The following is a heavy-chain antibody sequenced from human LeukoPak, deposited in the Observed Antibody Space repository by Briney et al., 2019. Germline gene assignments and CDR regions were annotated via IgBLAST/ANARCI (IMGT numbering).Heavy chain of an antibody. D-gene: IGHD5-18*01. CDR1: GLTFSDHY. CDR3: ASSGYSYGRYYFDY. J-gene: IGHJ4*02. CDR2: TRNKANSYTT. Sequence: GGSLRLSCAASGLTFSDHYMDWIRQAPGKGLEWVGRTRNKANSYTTEYAASVKGRFTISRDDSKNSLYLQMNSLKTEDTAVYYCASSGYSYGRYYFDYWGQGTLVTVSS. V-gene: IGHV3-72*01.